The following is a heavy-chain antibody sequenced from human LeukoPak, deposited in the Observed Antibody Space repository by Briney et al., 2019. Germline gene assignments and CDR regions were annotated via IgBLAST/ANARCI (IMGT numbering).Heavy chain of an antibody. CDR1: GGSISSSSYY. V-gene: IGHV4-39*01. Sequence: PSETLSLTCTVSGGSISSSSYYWGWIRQPPGKGLEWIGSIYYSGSTYYNPSLKSRVTISVDTSKNQFSLKLSSVTAADTAVYYCARLGDSSGYYTYYFDYWGQGTLVTVSS. D-gene: IGHD3-22*01. CDR3: ARLGDSSGYYTYYFDY. J-gene: IGHJ4*02. CDR2: IYYSGST.